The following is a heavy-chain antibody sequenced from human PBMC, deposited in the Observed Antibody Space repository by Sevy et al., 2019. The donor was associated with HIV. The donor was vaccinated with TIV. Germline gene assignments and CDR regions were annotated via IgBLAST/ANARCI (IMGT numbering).Heavy chain of an antibody. D-gene: IGHD3-3*01. Sequence: GGSLRLSCAASGFIFSSYAMSWVRQAPGKGLEWVSTISGNGGGTYYEDSVKGRFTISRDNAKNTLDLQMNSLRAEDTAVYYCAGGFWSGFDYWGQGTLVTVSS. J-gene: IGHJ4*02. CDR3: AGGFWSGFDY. V-gene: IGHV3-23*01. CDR1: GFIFSSYA. CDR2: ISGNGGGT.